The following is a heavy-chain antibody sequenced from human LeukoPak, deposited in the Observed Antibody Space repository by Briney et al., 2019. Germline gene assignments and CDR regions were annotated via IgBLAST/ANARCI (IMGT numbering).Heavy chain of an antibody. J-gene: IGHJ4*02. CDR2: INTAGSST. V-gene: IGHV3-74*01. CDR1: GFTFRSYW. CDR3: ARSGNRGSYYPHYFDY. Sequence: GGSLRLSCAPSGFTFRSYWMPWVRQAPGRGLVWVSRINTAGSSTSYADSLKGRFTLSRDNAKNTLYLQMNSLGDEDTGVYYCARSGNRGSYYPHYFDYWGQGTLVNVSS. D-gene: IGHD1-26*01.